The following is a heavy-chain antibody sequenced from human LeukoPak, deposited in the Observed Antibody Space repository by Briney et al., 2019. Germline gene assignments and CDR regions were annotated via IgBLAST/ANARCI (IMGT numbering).Heavy chain of an antibody. Sequence: GGSLRLSCAASGFTFSSYWMHWVRQAPGKGLVWDSRINSDGSSTSYADSVKGRFTISRDNAKNTLYLQMNSLRVEDTSVYYCVREVRYRYGYWFDPWGQGTLVTVSS. CDR3: VREVRYRYGYWFDP. CDR2: INSDGSST. CDR1: GFTFSSYW. V-gene: IGHV3-74*01. D-gene: IGHD5-18*01. J-gene: IGHJ5*02.